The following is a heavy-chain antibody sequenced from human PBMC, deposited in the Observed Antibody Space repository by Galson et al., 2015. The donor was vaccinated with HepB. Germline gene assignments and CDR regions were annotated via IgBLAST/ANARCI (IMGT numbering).Heavy chain of an antibody. D-gene: IGHD3-22*01. CDR1: GFTFSGSA. J-gene: IGHJ4*02. V-gene: IGHV3-73*01. Sequence: SLRLSCAGSGFTFSGSAMHWVRQASGKGLEWVGRIGSESYNYATAYTASVKGRFTISRDDSKNTAFLQMNSLRTEDTAVYYGVRMGDLSVYSSCWGQGTLVTVSS. CDR3: VRMGDLSVYSSC. CDR2: IGSESYNYAT.